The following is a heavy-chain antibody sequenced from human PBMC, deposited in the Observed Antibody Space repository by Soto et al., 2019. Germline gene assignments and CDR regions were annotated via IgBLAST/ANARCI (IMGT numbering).Heavy chain of an antibody. CDR2: IIPIFCTA. V-gene: IGHV1-69*12. CDR1: GGTFSSYG. CDR3: ARAAQPRDYYYGMDV. Sequence: QVQLVQSGAEVKKPGSSVKVSCKASGGTFSSYGISWVRQAPGQGLEWMGGIIPIFCTANYAQKFQGRVTITADESTSTAYMELSSLRSEDTAVYYCARAAQPRDYYYGMDVWGQGTTVTVSS. J-gene: IGHJ6*02.